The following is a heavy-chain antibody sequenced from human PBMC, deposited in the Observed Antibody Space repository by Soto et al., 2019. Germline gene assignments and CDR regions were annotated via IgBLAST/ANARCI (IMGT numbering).Heavy chain of an antibody. CDR3: ATTDSNGWHGNAFDI. J-gene: IGHJ3*02. Sequence: QVQLQESGPGLVKPSGTLSLTCAVSGGSISSSNWCSWVRQPPGKGLEWIGEIYHSGGTNYNPSLKSRVTISVDKSKNQFSLKLSSVTAADTAVYYCATTDSNGWHGNAFDIWGQGTMVTVSS. CDR1: GGSISSSNW. D-gene: IGHD6-19*01. V-gene: IGHV4-4*02. CDR2: IYHSGGT.